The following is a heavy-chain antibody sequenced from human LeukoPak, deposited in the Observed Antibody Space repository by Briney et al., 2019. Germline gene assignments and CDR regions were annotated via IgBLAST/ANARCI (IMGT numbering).Heavy chain of an antibody. CDR3: ARDPGVTTFYFDS. D-gene: IGHD4-17*01. V-gene: IGHV3-33*01. Sequence: GGSLRLSCVASGFTFSRYGMHWIRQAPGKGLEGVAVIWFDGSKRYYADSVKGRFTISRDDSKNMLYLQMNSLRVEDTAMYYCARDPGVTTFYFDSWGQGALVTVSS. CDR2: IWFDGSKR. CDR1: GFTFSRYG. J-gene: IGHJ4*02.